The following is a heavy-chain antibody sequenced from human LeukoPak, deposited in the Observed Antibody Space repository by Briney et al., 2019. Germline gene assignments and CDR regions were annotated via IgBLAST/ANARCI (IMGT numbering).Heavy chain of an antibody. CDR1: GFTFSSYS. D-gene: IGHD6-13*01. J-gene: IGHJ6*03. CDR3: AREGIAAAGTHYYMDV. V-gene: IGHV3-21*01. Sequence: PGGSLRLSCAASGFTFSSYSMNWVRQAPGKGLEWVSSISSSSSYIYYADSVKGRFTISRDNAKSSLYLQMNSLRAEDTAVYYCAREGIAAAGTHYYMDVWGKGTTVTVSS. CDR2: ISSSSSYI.